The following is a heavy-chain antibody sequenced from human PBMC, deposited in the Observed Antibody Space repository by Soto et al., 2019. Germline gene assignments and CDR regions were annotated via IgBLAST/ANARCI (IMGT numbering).Heavy chain of an antibody. Sequence: ASVKVSCKASGGTFSSYTISWVCQAPGQGLEWMGWIIPNHGIANYAQKFQGRVTMTTDTSTSTAYMEVRSLRSDDTAVYYCARDAAAGLNDYWGQGTLVTVPS. CDR1: GGTFSSYT. CDR2: IIPNHGIA. D-gene: IGHD6-13*01. J-gene: IGHJ4*02. V-gene: IGHV1-18*01. CDR3: ARDAAAGLNDY.